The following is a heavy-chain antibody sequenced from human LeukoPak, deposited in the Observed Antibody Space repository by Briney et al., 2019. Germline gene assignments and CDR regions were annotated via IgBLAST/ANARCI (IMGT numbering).Heavy chain of an antibody. J-gene: IGHJ4*02. D-gene: IGHD2-15*01. CDR1: GGTFSKNA. CDR3: ARSGGGYCSGGSCYRY. Sequence: ASVKVSCKASGGTFSKNAISWVRQAPGQGLEWMGWISAYNGNTNYAQKLQGRVTMTTDTSTSTAYMELRSLRSDDTAVYYCARSGGGYCSGGSCYRYWGQGTLVTVSS. CDR2: ISAYNGNT. V-gene: IGHV1-18*04.